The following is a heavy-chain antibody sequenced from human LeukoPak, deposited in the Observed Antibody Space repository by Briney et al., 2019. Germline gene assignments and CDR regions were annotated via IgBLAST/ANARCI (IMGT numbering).Heavy chain of an antibody. CDR3: ARDRGFSYDLDY. J-gene: IGHJ4*02. CDR2: IYYSGGT. D-gene: IGHD5-18*01. CDR1: GGSISSYY. Sequence: KPSETLFLTCTVSGGSISSYYWTWIRQPPGKGLEWIGYIYYSGGTNYNPSLKSRVTISVDTSKNQFSLKLSSVTAADTAVYYCARDRGFSYDLDYWGQGTLVTVSP. V-gene: IGHV4-59*01.